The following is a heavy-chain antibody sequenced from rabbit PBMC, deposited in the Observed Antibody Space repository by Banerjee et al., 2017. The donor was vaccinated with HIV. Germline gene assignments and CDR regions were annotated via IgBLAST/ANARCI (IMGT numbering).Heavy chain of an antibody. CDR1: GFSFSSTYY. Sequence: QSLEESGGGLVKPGASLTLTCTASGFSFSSTYYMCWVRQAPGKGLEWIACIAAGISSNTYYASWAKGQFTISKTSSTTVTLQMTSLTAADTATYFCARDNSSGGYYFNLWGPGTLVTVS. CDR2: IAAGISSNT. J-gene: IGHJ4*01. D-gene: IGHD1-1*01. V-gene: IGHV1S40*01. CDR3: ARDNSSGGYYFNL.